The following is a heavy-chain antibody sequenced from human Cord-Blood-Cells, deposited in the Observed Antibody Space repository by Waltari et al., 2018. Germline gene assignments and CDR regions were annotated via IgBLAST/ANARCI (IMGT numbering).Heavy chain of an antibody. D-gene: IGHD3-22*01. CDR1: GGSISSSSYY. CDR2: IYYSGST. V-gene: IGHV4-39*01. Sequence: QLQLQESGPGLVKPSETLSLTCTVSGGSISSSSYYWGWIRQPPGKGLEWIGIIYYSGSTYYNPSLKSRVTISVDTSKNQFSLKLSSVTAADTAVYYCASPIYDSSGYYFDYWGQGTLVTVSS. CDR3: ASPIYDSSGYYFDY. J-gene: IGHJ4*02.